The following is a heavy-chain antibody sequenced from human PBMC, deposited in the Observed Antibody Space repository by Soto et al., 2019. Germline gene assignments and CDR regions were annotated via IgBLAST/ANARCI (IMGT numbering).Heavy chain of an antibody. CDR2: ISAYNGNT. J-gene: IGHJ3*02. V-gene: IGHV1-18*01. CDR3: ARDHGSGSYYKDDAFDI. Sequence: ASVKVSCKASGGTFSSYAISWVRQAPGQGLEWMGWISAYNGNTNYAQKLQGRVTMTTDTSTSTAYMELRSLRSDDTAVYYCARDHGSGSYYKDDAFDIWGQGTMVTVSS. CDR1: GGTFSSYA. D-gene: IGHD3-10*01.